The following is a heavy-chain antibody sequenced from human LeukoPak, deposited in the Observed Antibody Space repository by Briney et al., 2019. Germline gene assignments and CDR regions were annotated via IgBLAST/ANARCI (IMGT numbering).Heavy chain of an antibody. V-gene: IGHV1-2*02. D-gene: IGHD6-19*01. CDR2: INPNSGGT. J-gene: IGHJ4*02. CDR3: ARDPSYSSGWGSFDY. CDR1: GYTFTDYY. Sequence: ASVKVSCKASGYTFTDYYIQWVRQAPGQGLEWMGWINPNSGGTNFVQKFQGRVTVTRDTSISTVYMELSRLRSDDTAVYYCARDPSYSSGWGSFDYWGQGTLVTVSS.